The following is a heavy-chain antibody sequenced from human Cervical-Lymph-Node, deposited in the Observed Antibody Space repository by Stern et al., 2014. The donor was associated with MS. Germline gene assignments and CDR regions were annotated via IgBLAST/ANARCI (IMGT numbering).Heavy chain of an antibody. Sequence: EVQLGESGGGLVTPGGSLRLSCAVSGFNFSSYTINLVRQAPGKGLEWVSSISYSSTYIYYADSVKGRFTISRDNAKNSLFLQMNSLRAEDTAVYYCARGARSGYYYYYGMDVWGQGTTVTVSS. CDR3: ARGARSGYYYYYGMDV. CDR1: GFNFSSYT. D-gene: IGHD3-10*01. J-gene: IGHJ6*02. V-gene: IGHV3-21*01. CDR2: ISYSSTYI.